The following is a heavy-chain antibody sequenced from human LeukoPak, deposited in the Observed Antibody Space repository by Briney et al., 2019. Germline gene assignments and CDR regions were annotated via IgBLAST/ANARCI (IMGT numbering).Heavy chain of an antibody. CDR1: GFTFTSYA. J-gene: IGHJ5*02. D-gene: IGHD3-16*01. V-gene: IGHV3-23*01. CDR3: AKLPDYSPWGGRFDP. Sequence: GGSLRLSCAASGFTFTSYAMSWVRQAPGKGLEWVSSISGTGGNTYYADSVKGRFTISRDNSKNTLHLQMNSLRVEDTAVYYCAKLPDYSPWGGRFDPWGQGTLVTVSS. CDR2: ISGTGGNT.